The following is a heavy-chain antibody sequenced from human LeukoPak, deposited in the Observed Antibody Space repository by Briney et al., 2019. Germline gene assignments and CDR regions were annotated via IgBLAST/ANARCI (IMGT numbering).Heavy chain of an antibody. CDR3: ASRSRRIVVPRDYHYYGMDV. V-gene: IGHV1-69*04. Sequence: GASVKVSCKASGGTFSSYAISWVRQAPGQGLEWMGRIIPILGIANYAQKFQGRVTITADKSTSTAYMELSSLRSGDTAVYYCASRSRRIVVPRDYHYYGMDVWGQGTTVTVSS. D-gene: IGHD3-22*01. J-gene: IGHJ6*01. CDR1: GGTFSSYA. CDR2: IIPILGIA.